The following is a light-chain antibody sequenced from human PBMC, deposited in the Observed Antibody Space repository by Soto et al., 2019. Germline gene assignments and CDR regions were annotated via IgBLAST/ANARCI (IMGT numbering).Light chain of an antibody. V-gene: IGKV1-5*01. CDR3: QQYNSYPWT. Sequence: DVQMTQSPATLSGSIGDRVTITCRASQTISSWLAWYQQKPGKAPKLLIYDASSLESGVPSRFSGSGSGTEFTLTITSLQPDDFATYYCQQYNSYPWTFGQGTKVAIK. CDR1: QTISSW. CDR2: DAS. J-gene: IGKJ1*01.